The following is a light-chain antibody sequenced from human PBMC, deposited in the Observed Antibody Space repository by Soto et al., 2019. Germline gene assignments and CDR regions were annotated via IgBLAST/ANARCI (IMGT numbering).Light chain of an antibody. V-gene: IGLV2-14*01. CDR1: SSDVGGYDY. CDR2: EVN. CDR3: SSYTTSTPYV. J-gene: IGLJ1*01. Sequence: QSVLTQNASVSGSPGQSITISCTGTSSDVGGYDYVSWYQQHPGKAPKLIIYEVNNRPSGVSNRFSGSKSGNTASLTISGLQAEDEADYYCSSYTTSTPYVFGTGTKVTVL.